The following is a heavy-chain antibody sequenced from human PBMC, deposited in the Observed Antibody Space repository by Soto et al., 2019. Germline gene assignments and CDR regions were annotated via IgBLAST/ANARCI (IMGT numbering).Heavy chain of an antibody. CDR1: GFTFSSYS. D-gene: IGHD3-22*01. J-gene: IGHJ4*02. CDR3: TRELSYYYDSSGCLSGLDY. Sequence: GGSLRLSCAASGFTFSSYSMNWVRQAPGKGLEWVSYISSSSSTIYYADSVKGRFTISRDNAKNSLYLQMNSLRDEDTAVYYCTRELSYYYDSSGCLSGLDYWGQGTLVTVS. CDR2: ISSSSSTI. V-gene: IGHV3-48*02.